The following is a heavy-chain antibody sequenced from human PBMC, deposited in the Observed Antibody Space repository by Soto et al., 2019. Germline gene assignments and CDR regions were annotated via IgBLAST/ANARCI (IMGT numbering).Heavy chain of an antibody. Sequence: SETLSLTCTVSGGSISSYYWSWIRQPPGKGLEWIGYIYYSGSTNYNPSLKSRVTISVDTSKNQFSLKLSSVTAADTAVYYCARDINVLDQTAVATEWYNWFDPWGQGTLVTVSS. D-gene: IGHD6-19*01. CDR1: GGSISSYY. V-gene: IGHV4-59*01. CDR3: ARDINVLDQTAVATEWYNWFDP. J-gene: IGHJ5*02. CDR2: IYYSGST.